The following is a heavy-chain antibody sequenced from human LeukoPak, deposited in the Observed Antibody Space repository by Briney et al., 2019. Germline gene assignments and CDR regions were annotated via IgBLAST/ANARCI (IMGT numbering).Heavy chain of an antibody. CDR1: GFTFSSYG. Sequence: PGGSLRLSCAASGFTFSSYGMHWVRQAPGKGLEWVAVISYDRSNKYYADSVKGRFTISRDNSKNTLYPQMNSLRAEDTAVYYFVKDWFLDRLLPSSFFFYWGEGTLCTVSP. J-gene: IGHJ4*02. CDR2: ISYDRSNK. V-gene: IGHV3-30*18. CDR3: VKDWFLDRLLPSSFFFY. D-gene: IGHD3-3*01.